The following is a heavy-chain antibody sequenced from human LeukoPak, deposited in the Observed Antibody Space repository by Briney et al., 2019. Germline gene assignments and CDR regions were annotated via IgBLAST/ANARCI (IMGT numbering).Heavy chain of an antibody. CDR1: DYSVTSAYY. CDR3: ARVGSSWYWDDY. J-gene: IGHJ4*02. V-gene: IGHV4-38-2*01. D-gene: IGHD6-13*01. CDR2: IFHGETT. Sequence: SETLSLSCAVSDYSVTSAYYWGWIRQFPGKGLEWIGSIFHGETTYYNPSLESRVTISVDPSRNQFSLRLTSVTAADTAVYYCARVGSSWYWDDYWGQGTLVTVSS.